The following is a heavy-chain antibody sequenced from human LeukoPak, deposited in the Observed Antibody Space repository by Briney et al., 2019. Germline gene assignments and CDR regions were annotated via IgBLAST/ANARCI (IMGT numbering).Heavy chain of an antibody. V-gene: IGHV4-59*11. CDR1: GGSISSHY. CDR3: AEDQLALNALDM. CDR2: ISYIGST. Sequence: PSGTLSLTCTVCGGSISSHYWSWIRQSPGNGLEWIGYISYIGSTNYSPSLKSRLTISIDTSKNQFSLRLSSVTAADTAVYFCAEDQLALNALDMWGQGTMVTVSS. D-gene: IGHD1-1*01. J-gene: IGHJ3*02.